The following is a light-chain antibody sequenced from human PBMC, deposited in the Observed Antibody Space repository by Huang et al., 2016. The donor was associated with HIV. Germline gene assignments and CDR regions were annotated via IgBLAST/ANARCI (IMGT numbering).Light chain of an antibody. CDR2: WAS. CDR3: QQYYSSPLT. V-gene: IGKV4-1*01. CDR1: QSVLYSSNNRNY. J-gene: IGKJ4*01. Sequence: IVMTQSLDSLVVSLGERATINCTSSQSVLYSSNNRNYLAWYQQKPGQPPKLLIYWASTREAGVPDRFSGSGSGTDFTLTISSLQAEDVAVYCCQQYYSSPLTFGGGTKVEIK.